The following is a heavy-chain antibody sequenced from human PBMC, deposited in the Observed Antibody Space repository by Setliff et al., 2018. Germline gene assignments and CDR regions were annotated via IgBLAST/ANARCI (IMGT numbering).Heavy chain of an antibody. CDR3: AKSPVRFGIVIVIPSYFDS. D-gene: IGHD3-16*02. Sequence: GGSLRLSCEGSGFIFSNYFMSWLRQAPGKGLEWVSVIYTGEDTTYYADSVKGRFTVSRDNAKNTLFLQMNDLRAEDTAIYYCAKSPVRFGIVIVIPSYFDSWGPGTLVTVSS. J-gene: IGHJ4*02. V-gene: IGHV3-23*03. CDR1: GFIFSNYF. CDR2: IYTGEDTT.